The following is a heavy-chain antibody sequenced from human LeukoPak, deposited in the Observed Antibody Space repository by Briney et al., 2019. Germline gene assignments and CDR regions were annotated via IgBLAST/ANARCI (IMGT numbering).Heavy chain of an antibody. CDR3: AREGPNSSSSYFDY. CDR2: INPNSGGT. V-gene: IGHV1-2*02. Sequence: GASVKVSCKASGYTFTGYYMHWVRQAPGQGLEWMGWINPNSGGTNYAQKFQGRVTMTRDTSISTAYMELSRLRSDDTAVYYCAREGPNSSSSYFDYWGQGTLVTVSS. D-gene: IGHD6-13*01. J-gene: IGHJ4*02. CDR1: GYTFTGYY.